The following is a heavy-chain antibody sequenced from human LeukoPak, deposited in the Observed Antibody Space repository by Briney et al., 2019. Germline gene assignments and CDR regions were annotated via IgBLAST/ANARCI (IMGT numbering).Heavy chain of an antibody. Sequence: KPSETLSLTCAVYGGSFSGYYWSWIRQPAGKGLEWIGRIYTSGSTNYNPSLKSRVTISVDTSKNQFSLKLSSVTAADTAVYYCARDGHAHFDYWGQGTLVTVSS. CDR3: ARDGHAHFDY. CDR1: GGSFSGYY. V-gene: IGHV4-4*07. J-gene: IGHJ4*02. CDR2: IYTSGST. D-gene: IGHD2-2*01.